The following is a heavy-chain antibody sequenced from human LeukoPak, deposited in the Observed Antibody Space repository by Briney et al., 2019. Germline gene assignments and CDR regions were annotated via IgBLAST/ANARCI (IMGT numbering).Heavy chain of an antibody. Sequence: SETLALTCTVSGGSISSSSYYWGWIRQPPGKGLEWIGSIYYSGSTYYNPSLKSRVTISVDTSKNQFSLKLSSVTAADTAVYYCARLYSPTNWFDPWGQGTLVTVSS. CDR3: ARLYSPTNWFDP. CDR1: GGSISSSSYY. V-gene: IGHV4-39*01. D-gene: IGHD4-11*01. CDR2: IYYSGST. J-gene: IGHJ5*02.